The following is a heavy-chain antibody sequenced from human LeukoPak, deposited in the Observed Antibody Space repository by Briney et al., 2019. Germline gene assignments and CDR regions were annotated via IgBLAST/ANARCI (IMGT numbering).Heavy chain of an antibody. CDR3: ARTFRGQYYFDY. D-gene: IGHD2/OR15-2a*01. Sequence: ASVKVSCKASGYTFTAYYIHWVRQAPVQGLEWLGWINPDSGGTHSAQRFQGRVTMSRDTSISTAYMELSSLISDDTAVYFCARTFRGQYYFDYWGQGTLVTVSS. CDR1: GYTFTAYY. CDR2: INPDSGGT. J-gene: IGHJ4*02. V-gene: IGHV1-2*02.